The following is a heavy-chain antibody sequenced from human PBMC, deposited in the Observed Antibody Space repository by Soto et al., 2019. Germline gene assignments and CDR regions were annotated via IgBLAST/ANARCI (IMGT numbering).Heavy chain of an antibody. Sequence: VQLVQSGAEVKKPGSSVKVSCKASGGTFSSYAISWVRQAPGQGLEWRGGIIPMYRKANYAQKFQGRVTITADESATTAYMELSRLRSEDTAMYYCARAHGGFGESNPWGQRTLVTVTS. D-gene: IGHD3-10*01. J-gene: IGHJ5*02. CDR1: GGTFSSYA. V-gene: IGHV1-69*01. CDR2: IIPMYRKA. CDR3: ARAHGGFGESNP.